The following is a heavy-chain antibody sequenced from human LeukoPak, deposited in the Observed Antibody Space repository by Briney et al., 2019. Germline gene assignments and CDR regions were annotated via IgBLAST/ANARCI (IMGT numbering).Heavy chain of an antibody. CDR1: GGSISSYY. CDR2: IYTSGST. Sequence: PSETLSLTCTVSGGSISSYYWSWIRQPAGKGPEWIGRIYTSGSTNYNPSLKSRVTMSVDTSKNQFSLKLSSVTAADTAVYYCARDGRVGIVATAGFDYWGQGTLVTVSS. V-gene: IGHV4-4*07. D-gene: IGHD5-12*01. CDR3: ARDGRVGIVATAGFDY. J-gene: IGHJ4*02.